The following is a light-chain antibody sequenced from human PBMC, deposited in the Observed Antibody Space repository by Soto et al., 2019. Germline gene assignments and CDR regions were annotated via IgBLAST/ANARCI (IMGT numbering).Light chain of an antibody. CDR2: DAS. J-gene: IGKJ1*01. V-gene: IGKV1-5*01. CDR1: QSISSW. CDR3: QQFNSYSPGE. Sequence: DIQMTHSPSSLSASVLDRVTITFRSSQSISSWLAWYQQKPGKAPKLLIYDASSLESGVPSRFSGSGSGTEFTLTISSLQPDDFATYYCQQFNSYSPGEFGQGTKVDIK.